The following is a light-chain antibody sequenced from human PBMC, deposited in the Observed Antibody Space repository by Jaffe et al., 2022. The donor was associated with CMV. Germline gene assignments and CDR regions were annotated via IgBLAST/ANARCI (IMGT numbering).Light chain of an antibody. V-gene: IGLV3-25*03. CDR3: QSSDNNYII. J-gene: IGLJ2*01. CDR1: PLPNRK. Sequence: SSELTQPPSVSVSPGQTARITCSGDPLPNRKAYWYQQKPGQAPVLLMYGDTERPSGIPERFSGTSAGSTVTLTIRGVQAEDEADYYCQSSDNNYIIFGGGTKLTVL. CDR2: GDT.